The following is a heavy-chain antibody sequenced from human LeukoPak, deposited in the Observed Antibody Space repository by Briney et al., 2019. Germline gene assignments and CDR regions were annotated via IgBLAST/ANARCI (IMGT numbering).Heavy chain of an antibody. CDR1: GGSFSGYY. D-gene: IGHD1-26*01. Sequence: PSETLSLTCAVYGGSFSGYYWSWIRQPPGKGLEWIGEINHSGSTNYNPSLKSRVTISVDTSKNQFSLKLSSVTAADTAVYYCARAVSAPVEGATTVYYYGMDVWGQGTTVTVSS. J-gene: IGHJ6*02. V-gene: IGHV4-34*01. CDR3: ARAVSAPVEGATTVYYYGMDV. CDR2: INHSGST.